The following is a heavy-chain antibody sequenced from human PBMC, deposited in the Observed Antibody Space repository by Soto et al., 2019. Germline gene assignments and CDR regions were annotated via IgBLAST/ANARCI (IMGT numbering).Heavy chain of an antibody. CDR2: IYYSGST. V-gene: IGHV4-31*03. D-gene: IGHD2-2*01. J-gene: IGHJ6*02. CDR3: AREGGNCSSTNCEDYYYGMDV. CDR1: GGSISSGDYY. Sequence: QVQLQESGPGLVKPSQTLSLTCTVSGGSISSGDYYWNWIRQHPGKGLEWIGCIYYSGSTYYNPSLKSRITISVDTSKNQFSLKLTSVTAADTAVYFCAREGGNCSSTNCEDYYYGMDVWGQGTTVTVSS.